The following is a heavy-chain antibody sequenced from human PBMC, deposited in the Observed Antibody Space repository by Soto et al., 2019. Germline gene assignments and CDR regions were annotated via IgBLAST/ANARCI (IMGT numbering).Heavy chain of an antibody. Sequence: SETLSLTCAVFGGSFSDYYWSWIRQPPGKGVEWIGKINHSGSTNYNPSLKSRVSISVDTSKNQFSLRLSSVTAADTAIYYCATRITVFGLLIPPFDPWGQGTQVTVSS. CDR3: ATRITVFGLLIPPFDP. CDR2: INHSGST. D-gene: IGHD3-3*01. CDR1: GGSFSDYY. J-gene: IGHJ5*02. V-gene: IGHV4-34*01.